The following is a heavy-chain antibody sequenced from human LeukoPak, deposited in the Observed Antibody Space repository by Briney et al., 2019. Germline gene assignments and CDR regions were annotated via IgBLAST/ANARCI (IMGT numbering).Heavy chain of an antibody. D-gene: IGHD6-6*01. V-gene: IGHV3-23*01. CDR2: ISGSGGST. J-gene: IGHJ4*02. CDR3: ATLPSSSSRDY. CDR1: GFTFSSYA. Sequence: GGSLRLSCAASGFTFSSYAMSWVRQASGKGLEWVSAISGSGGSTYYADSVKGRFTISRDNSKNTLYLQMNSLRAEDTAVYYCATLPSSSSRDYWGQGTLVTVSS.